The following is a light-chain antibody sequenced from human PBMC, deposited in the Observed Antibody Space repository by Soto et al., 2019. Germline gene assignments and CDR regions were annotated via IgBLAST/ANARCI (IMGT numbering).Light chain of an antibody. Sequence: DIQMTQSPSSLSASVGDRVTITCQATQDISNLLNWFQQKPGKAPNLLIYAASSLQSGVPSRFSGSGSGTDFTLTISSLQSEDFATYYCQQHYITPWTFGQGTKVDIK. J-gene: IGKJ1*01. CDR1: QDISNL. CDR2: AAS. CDR3: QQHYITPWT. V-gene: IGKV1-39*01.